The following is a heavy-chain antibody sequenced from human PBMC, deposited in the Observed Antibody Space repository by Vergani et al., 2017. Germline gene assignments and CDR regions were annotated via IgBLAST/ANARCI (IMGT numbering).Heavy chain of an antibody. Sequence: QVQLQQWGAGLLKPSETLSLTCAVYGGSFSGYYWSWIRQPPGKGLEWIGKINPSGSTNYNPSLKSRVTISVDTSKNQFSLKLSAVTAAETAVYYCARGRGSSDVWGQGTTVTVSS. CDR1: GGSFSGYY. J-gene: IGHJ6*02. V-gene: IGHV4-34*01. CDR2: INPSGST. CDR3: ARGRGSSDV. D-gene: IGHD2-15*01.